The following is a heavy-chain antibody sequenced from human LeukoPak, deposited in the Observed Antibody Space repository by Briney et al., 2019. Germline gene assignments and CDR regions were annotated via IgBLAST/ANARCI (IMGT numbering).Heavy chain of an antibody. J-gene: IGHJ6*03. CDR1: GGSISSYY. CDR3: ARSRDGYNYHNYYYYYMDV. Sequence: SETLSLTCTVSGGSISSYYWGWIRQPAGKGLEWIGRIYTSGSTNYNPSLKSRVTISVDTSKNQFSLKLSSVTAADTAVYYCARSRDGYNYHNYYYYYMDVWGKGTTVTISS. CDR2: IYTSGST. D-gene: IGHD5-24*01. V-gene: IGHV4-4*07.